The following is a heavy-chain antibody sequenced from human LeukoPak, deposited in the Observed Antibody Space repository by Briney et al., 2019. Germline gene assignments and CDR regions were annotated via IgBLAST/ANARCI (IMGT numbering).Heavy chain of an antibody. D-gene: IGHD7-27*01. V-gene: IGHV3-23*01. CDR3: AKDGGLWVSAHWGDS. CDR1: GFTFRSYA. CDR2: ISSSGGST. Sequence: GGSLRLSCAASGFTFRSYAMSWVRQAPGKGLEWVSAISSSGGSTYHADSVRGRFTISRDNSKNTQYLQMNSLRVEDTAVYYCAKDGGLWVSAHWGDSWGRGTLVTVSS. J-gene: IGHJ4*02.